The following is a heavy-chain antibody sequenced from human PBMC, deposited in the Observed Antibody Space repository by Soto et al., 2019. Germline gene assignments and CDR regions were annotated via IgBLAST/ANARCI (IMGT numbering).Heavy chain of an antibody. CDR1: GDSFSSYA. CDR2: IIPILTTA. Sequence: QVQVVQSGAEVKKPGYSVKVSCKVSGDSFSSYAISWVRQSPGQGLEWMGGIIPILTTANYAQKFQDRVTNTADESTSTGYMVVSSLTSEDTAVYYCARKAGGGNYYTLDFWGQGTLVTVSS. J-gene: IGHJ4*02. D-gene: IGHD2-15*01. V-gene: IGHV1-69*01. CDR3: ARKAGGGNYYTLDF.